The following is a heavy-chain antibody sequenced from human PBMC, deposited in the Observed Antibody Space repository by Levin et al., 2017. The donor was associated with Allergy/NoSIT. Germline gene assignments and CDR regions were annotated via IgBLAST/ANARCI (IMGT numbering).Heavy chain of an antibody. V-gene: IGHV3-21*01. Sequence: GSLRLSCAASGFTFSSYTMNWVRQAPGKGLEWVSSISGSSTHIYYADSVKGRFTISRDNAKNSLYLQMNSLRAEDTAVYYCARLKSYYDTSIYPHGWGQGTLVTVSS. D-gene: IGHD3-22*01. J-gene: IGHJ4*02. CDR2: ISGSSTHI. CDR1: GFTFSSYT. CDR3: ARLKSYYDTSIYPHG.